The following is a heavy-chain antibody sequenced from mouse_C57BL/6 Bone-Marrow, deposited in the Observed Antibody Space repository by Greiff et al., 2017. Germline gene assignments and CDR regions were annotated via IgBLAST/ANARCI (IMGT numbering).Heavy chain of an antibody. V-gene: IGHV1-55*01. D-gene: IGHD2-2*01. CDR2: IYPGSGST. CDR3: ARRYGYSWYFDV. Sequence: VQLQQPGAELVKPGASVKMSCKASGYTFTSYWITWVKQRPGQGLEWIGDIYPGSGSTNYNEKFKSKATLTVDTSSSTAYMQLSSLTSEDSAVYYCARRYGYSWYFDVWGTGTTVTVSS. J-gene: IGHJ1*03. CDR1: GYTFTSYW.